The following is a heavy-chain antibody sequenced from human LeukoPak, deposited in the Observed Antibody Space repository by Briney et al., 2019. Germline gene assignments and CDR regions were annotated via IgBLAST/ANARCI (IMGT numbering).Heavy chain of an antibody. CDR1: GFTFTGYS. J-gene: IGHJ4*02. Sequence: GGSLRLSCAASGFTFTGYSMNWVRQAPGKGLEWVSFISSSSSTIYYADSVKGRFIISRDNAKNSLYLQMNSLRVEDTAVYYCARVRGSYSADYWGQGTLVTVSS. CDR3: ARVRGSYSADY. D-gene: IGHD1-26*01. V-gene: IGHV3-48*04. CDR2: ISSSSSTI.